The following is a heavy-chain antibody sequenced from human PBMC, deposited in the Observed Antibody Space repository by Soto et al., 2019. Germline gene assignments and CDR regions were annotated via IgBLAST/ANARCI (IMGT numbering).Heavy chain of an antibody. J-gene: IGHJ4*02. Sequence: QVQLQESSPGLVKPSQTLSLTCTVSGGSISSSGYYWSWVRQHPGKCLEWIGYIYYSGRTYYNSALKGRLSISVDTSKNQFSMKLSSVTAADTAVYYCARGWAGNGHLDSWGQGTLVTVSS. V-gene: IGHV4-31*03. D-gene: IGHD1-26*01. CDR3: ARGWAGNGHLDS. CDR1: GGSISSSGYY. CDR2: IYYSGRT.